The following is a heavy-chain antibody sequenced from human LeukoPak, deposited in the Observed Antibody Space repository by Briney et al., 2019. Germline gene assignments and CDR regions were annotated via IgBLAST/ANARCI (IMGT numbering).Heavy chain of an antibody. D-gene: IGHD5-18*01. CDR2: IKEDGSVQ. CDR1: GFTFSNSW. J-gene: IGHJ4*02. V-gene: IGHV3-7*01. CDR3: ARDVGYHQFDH. Sequence: PGGSLRLSCEASGFTFSNSWMSWVRQAPGKGLEWVAHIKEDGSVQHYVDSVKGRFTISRDNTKNSLNLQMDSPRAEDTAVYYCARDVGYHQFDHWGQGTLVTVSS.